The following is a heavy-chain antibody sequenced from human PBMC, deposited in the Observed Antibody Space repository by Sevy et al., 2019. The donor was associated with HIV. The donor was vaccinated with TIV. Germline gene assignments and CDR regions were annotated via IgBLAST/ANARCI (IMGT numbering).Heavy chain of an antibody. J-gene: IGHJ4*02. CDR3: AKDVSDGYNYFLDF. V-gene: IGHV3-30*18. Sequence: GGSLRLSCAASGFTFRSYGMHWVRRAPGKGLEWVAAHSNDGGNQDYADSVKGRFTISRDNSKNTVYLQMNSLRAEDTAVYYCAKDVSDGYNYFLDFWGQGALVTVSS. CDR2: HSNDGGNQ. CDR1: GFTFRSYG. D-gene: IGHD5-12*01.